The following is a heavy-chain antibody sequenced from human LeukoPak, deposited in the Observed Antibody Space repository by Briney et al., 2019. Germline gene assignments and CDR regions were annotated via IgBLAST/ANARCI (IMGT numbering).Heavy chain of an antibody. CDR2: INHSGST. D-gene: IGHD3-16*01. CDR3: ARAGWLWFGTKTHSSVSAYFDY. Sequence: PSETLSLTCAVYGGSFSGYYWSWIRQPPGKGLEWIGEINHSGSTNYNPSLKSRVTISVDTSKNQFSLKLSSVTAAGTAVYYCARAGWLWFGTKTHSSVSAYFDYWGQGTLVTVSS. V-gene: IGHV4-34*01. J-gene: IGHJ4*02. CDR1: GGSFSGYY.